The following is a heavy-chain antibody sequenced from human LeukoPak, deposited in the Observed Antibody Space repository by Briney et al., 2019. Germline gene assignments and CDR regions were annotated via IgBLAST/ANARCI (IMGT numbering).Heavy chain of an antibody. D-gene: IGHD3-22*01. CDR3: ARGGRGSAAVVAPRSFDI. J-gene: IGHJ3*02. V-gene: IGHV3-23*01. CDR2: ISGSGGST. Sequence: GGSLRLSCAASGFTFSSYAMSWVRQAPGKGLEWVSAISGSGGSTYCADSVKGRFTISRDNSKNTLYLQMNSLRAEDSALYYCARGGRGSAAVVAPRSFDIWGQGTMVTVSS. CDR1: GFTFSSYA.